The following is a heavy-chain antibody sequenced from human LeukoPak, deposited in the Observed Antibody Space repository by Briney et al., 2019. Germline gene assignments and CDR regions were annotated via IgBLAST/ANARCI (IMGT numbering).Heavy chain of an antibody. CDR3: ARDGDYQDAFDI. CDR2: INHSGST. Sequence: PSETLSLTCAVYGGSFSGYYWSWIRQPPGKGLEWIGEINHSGSTNYNPSLKSRVTISVDTSKNQFSLKLSSVTAADTAVYYCARDGDYQDAFDIWGQGTMVTVSS. D-gene: IGHD2-2*01. V-gene: IGHV4-34*01. CDR1: GGSFSGYY. J-gene: IGHJ3*02.